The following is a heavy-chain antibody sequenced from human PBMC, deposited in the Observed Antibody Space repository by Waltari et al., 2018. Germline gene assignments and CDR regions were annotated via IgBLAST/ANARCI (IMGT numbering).Heavy chain of an antibody. J-gene: IGHJ6*02. Sequence: VRQAPGQGLEWMGWISAYNGNTNYAQKLQGRVTMTTDTSTSTAYMELRSLRSDDTAVYYCARGRITIFGVVKYGMDVWGQGTTVTVSS. D-gene: IGHD3-3*01. CDR2: ISAYNGNT. CDR3: ARGRITIFGVVKYGMDV. V-gene: IGHV1-18*01.